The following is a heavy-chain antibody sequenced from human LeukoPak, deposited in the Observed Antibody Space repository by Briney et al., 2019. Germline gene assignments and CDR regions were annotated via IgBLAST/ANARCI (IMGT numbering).Heavy chain of an antibody. Sequence: GGSLRLSCTASGFTFSNYWFHWVRQAPGKGLVWVSRINTDGSSANYADSVKGRFTISRDNAKNTLYLQMNSLKNEDTAVYYCAKDRVWNSFDSWGQGTLVTVSS. V-gene: IGHV3-74*01. CDR3: AKDRVWNSFDS. J-gene: IGHJ4*02. CDR1: GFTFSNYW. CDR2: INTDGSSA. D-gene: IGHD1-1*01.